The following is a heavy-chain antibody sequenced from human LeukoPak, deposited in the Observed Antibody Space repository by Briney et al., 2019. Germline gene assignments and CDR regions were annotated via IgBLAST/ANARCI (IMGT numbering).Heavy chain of an antibody. D-gene: IGHD1-14*01. V-gene: IGHV3-23*01. CDR3: AKAGTTMDYYYYMDV. CDR1: GFTFSSYA. J-gene: IGHJ6*03. CDR2: ISGSGGST. Sequence: GRSLRLSCAASGFTFSSYAMSWVRQAPGKGLEWVSAISGSGGSTYYADSVKGRFTISRDNSKNTLYLQMNSLRAEDTAVYYCAKAGTTMDYYYYMDVWGKGTTVTVSS.